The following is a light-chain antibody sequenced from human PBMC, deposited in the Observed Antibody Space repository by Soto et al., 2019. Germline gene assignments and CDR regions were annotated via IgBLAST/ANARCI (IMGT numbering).Light chain of an antibody. V-gene: IGKV3-20*01. Sequence: EIVLTQSPDTLSLSPGERATLSCRASQRVGGNYLAWFQQKPGQAPRLLIYGASSRATGIPGRFSGRGSGTDFTLTITSMEPEDFAVYYCQHYVDSPWAFGHGTKVEIK. CDR3: QHYVDSPWA. CDR1: QRVGGNY. J-gene: IGKJ1*01. CDR2: GAS.